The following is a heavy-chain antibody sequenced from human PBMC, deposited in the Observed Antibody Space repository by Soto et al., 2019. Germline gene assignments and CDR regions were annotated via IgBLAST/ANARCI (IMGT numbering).Heavy chain of an antibody. Sequence: PSEPLSLTCTVSGGAISSGDYYWSWIRQPPGKGLEWIGYIYYSGSTSYNPSLKSRVSISIDTSKNQFSLKLNSVTAADTAVYFCARVRNWNHFDYWGRGSLVTVSS. V-gene: IGHV4-30-4*02. D-gene: IGHD1-1*01. CDR1: GGAISSGDYY. J-gene: IGHJ4*02. CDR2: IYYSGST. CDR3: ARVRNWNHFDY.